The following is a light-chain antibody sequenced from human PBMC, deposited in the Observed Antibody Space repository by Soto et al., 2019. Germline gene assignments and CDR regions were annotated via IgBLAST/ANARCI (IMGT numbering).Light chain of an antibody. CDR3: HQYENWPQT. CDR2: EAS. V-gene: IGKV3D-15*01. J-gene: IGKJ1*01. Sequence: EIKLTQSQYTLSLSPGERATLSCRASQTVSSSLAWYQQKPDQAPRLLIYEASNRATGIPARFSGSGSGTEFTLTISSLQSEDFALYYCHQYENWPQTFGQGTKVDIK. CDR1: QTVSSS.